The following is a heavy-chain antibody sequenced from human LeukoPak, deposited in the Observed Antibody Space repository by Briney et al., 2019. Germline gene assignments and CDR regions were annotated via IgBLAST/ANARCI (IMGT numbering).Heavy chain of an antibody. J-gene: IGHJ4*02. Sequence: PGGSLRLSCAASGFTFSSYSMNWVRQAPGKGLEWVAVISYDGSNKYYADSVKGRFTISRDNSKNTLYLQMNSLRAEDTAVYYCARGNFLGDGYNSVLDYWGQGTLVTVSS. V-gene: IGHV3-30*03. D-gene: IGHD5-24*01. CDR2: ISYDGSNK. CDR3: ARGNFLGDGYNSVLDY. CDR1: GFTFSSYS.